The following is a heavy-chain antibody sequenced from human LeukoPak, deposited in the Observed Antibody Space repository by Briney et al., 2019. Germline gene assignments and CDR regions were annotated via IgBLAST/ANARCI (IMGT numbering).Heavy chain of an antibody. Sequence: GGSLRLSCAASGFTFSSNWMSWVRQAPGKGLEWVANIKQDGSEKNYVDSVKGRFTISRDNAKKSLYLLMNSLRAEDTAVYYCATDRDWTHLDYGGRGTLVTVSS. CDR1: GFTFSSNW. CDR3: ATDRDWTHLDY. D-gene: IGHD1-1*01. J-gene: IGHJ4*02. CDR2: IKQDGSEK. V-gene: IGHV3-7*01.